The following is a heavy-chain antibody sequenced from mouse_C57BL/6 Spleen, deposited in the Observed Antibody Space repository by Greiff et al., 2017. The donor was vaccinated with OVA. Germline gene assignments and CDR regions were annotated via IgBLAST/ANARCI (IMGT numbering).Heavy chain of an antibody. J-gene: IGHJ3*01. CDR2: IDPEDGDT. Sequence: VQLQQSGAELVRPGASVKLSCTASGFNIKDYYMHWVKQRPEQGLEWIGRIDPEDGDTEYAPKFQGKATMTADTSSNTAYLQRSSLTSEDTAVYYCTGDYGNYERFAYWGQGTLVTVSA. CDR1: GFNIKDYY. V-gene: IGHV14-1*01. CDR3: TGDYGNYERFAY. D-gene: IGHD2-1*01.